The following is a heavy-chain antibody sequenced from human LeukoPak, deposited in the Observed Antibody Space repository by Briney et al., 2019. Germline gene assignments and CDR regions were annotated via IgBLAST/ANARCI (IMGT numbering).Heavy chain of an antibody. Sequence: GGSLRLSCAASGFTLSDHYMDWVRQAPGKGLEWVGRTRNEADRYTTVYAASVNGRFTISRDDSKSSLYLQMNSLRAEDTAVYYCASEYYYDSSGYYYVSSYFDYWGQGTLVTVSS. V-gene: IGHV3-72*01. CDR1: GFTLSDHY. CDR2: TRNEADRYTT. J-gene: IGHJ4*02. D-gene: IGHD3-22*01. CDR3: ASEYYYDSSGYYYVSSYFDY.